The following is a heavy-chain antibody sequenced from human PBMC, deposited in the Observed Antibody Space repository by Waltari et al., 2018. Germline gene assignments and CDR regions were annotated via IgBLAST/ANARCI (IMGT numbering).Heavy chain of an antibody. J-gene: IGHJ4*02. V-gene: IGHV1-2*06. Sequence: QVQLVQSGAEVKKSGASVKVSCKASGYTFTDFFIHWVRQAPGQGLEWIGRINPNSGDTSYAQRLQGRVTMTGDTSITTAYMELTGLRSDDTAIYYCARRGGGTTTFGVAEWGQGSLVTVSS. CDR3: ARRGGGTTTFGVAE. CDR1: GYTFTDFF. D-gene: IGHD3-3*01. CDR2: INPNSGDT.